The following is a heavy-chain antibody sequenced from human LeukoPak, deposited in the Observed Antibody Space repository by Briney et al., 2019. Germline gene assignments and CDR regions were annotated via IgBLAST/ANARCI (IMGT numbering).Heavy chain of an antibody. J-gene: IGHJ4*02. CDR2: INHSGST. CDR1: GGSFSGYY. Sequence: PSETLSLTCAVYGGSFSGYYWSWIRQPPGKGLEWIGEINHSGSTNYNPSLKSRVTISVDTSKNQFSLKLSSVTAADTAVYYCVRLAYYYGSGSYYKGDFDYWGQGTLVTVSS. V-gene: IGHV4-34*01. CDR3: VRLAYYYGSGSYYKGDFDY. D-gene: IGHD3-10*01.